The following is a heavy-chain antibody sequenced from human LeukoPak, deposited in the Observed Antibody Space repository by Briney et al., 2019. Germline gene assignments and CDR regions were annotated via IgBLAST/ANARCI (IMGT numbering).Heavy chain of an antibody. V-gene: IGHV1-8*01. CDR1: GYTFTSYD. D-gene: IGHD2-2*01. CDR3: ARRGVKYCSSTSCWGMGY. CDR2: MNPNSGNT. Sequence: GASVKVSCKASGYTFTSYDINRVRQATGQGLEWMGWMNPNSGNTGYAQKFQGRVTMTRNTSISTAYMELSSLRSEDTAVYYCARRGVKYCSSTSCWGMGYWGQGTLVTVSS. J-gene: IGHJ4*02.